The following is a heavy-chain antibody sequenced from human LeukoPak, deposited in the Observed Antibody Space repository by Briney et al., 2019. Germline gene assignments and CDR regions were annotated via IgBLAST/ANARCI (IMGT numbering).Heavy chain of an antibody. D-gene: IGHD1-26*01. V-gene: IGHV4-59*12. CDR1: GGSISSYY. Sequence: SETLSLTCTVSGGSISSYYWSWIRQPPGEGLEWIGYIYYSGSTNYNPSLKSRVAISVDTSKNQFSLKLSSVTAADTAVYYCARDSGSYPVNDAFDIWGQGTMVTVSS. CDR2: IYYSGST. J-gene: IGHJ3*02. CDR3: ARDSGSYPVNDAFDI.